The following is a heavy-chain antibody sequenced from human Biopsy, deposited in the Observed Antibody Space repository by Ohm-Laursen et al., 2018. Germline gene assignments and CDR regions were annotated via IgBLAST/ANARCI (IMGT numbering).Heavy chain of an antibody. CDR2: IFYRGST. CDR3: ARDYDTSGYYYVS. V-gene: IGHV4-39*01. D-gene: IGHD3-22*01. J-gene: IGHJ5*02. CDR1: GGSISNNNYY. Sequence: GTLSLTCTVSGGSISNNNYYWGWIRQPPGKGLEWIGSIFYRGSTNYKPSLKSRVNISVDTSKNQFSLKLKSVTAADTAVYYCARDYDTSGYYYVSWGRGTLVTVSS.